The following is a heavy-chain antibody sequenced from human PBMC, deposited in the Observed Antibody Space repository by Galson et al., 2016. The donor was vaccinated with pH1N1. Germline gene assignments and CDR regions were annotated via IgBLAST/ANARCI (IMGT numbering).Heavy chain of an antibody. CDR3: ARRYYFDY. CDR1: GYSVTRYY. V-gene: IGHV1-46*01. Sequence: SVKVSCKASGYSVTRYYMHWIRQAPGQGLEWMGIIDPSDGTTTYSQKFQDRISLTRDTSTNSVYMELNNLRPGHSATYFCARRYYFDYWGQGTLVTVSS. CDR2: IDPSDGTT. J-gene: IGHJ4*02.